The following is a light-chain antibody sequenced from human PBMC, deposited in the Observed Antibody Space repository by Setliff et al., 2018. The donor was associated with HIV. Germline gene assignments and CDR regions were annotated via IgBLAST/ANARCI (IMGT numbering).Light chain of an antibody. Sequence: QSALTQPASVSGSPGQSITISCTGTSSDVGSDNLVSWYQQHPGKAPKVILYEGNKRPSGISDRFSGSKSGNTAFLTISGLQAGDDGDYYCCSHTTSRTYVFGTGTKVTV. CDR2: EGN. CDR1: SSDVGSDNL. V-gene: IGLV2-23*01. J-gene: IGLJ1*01. CDR3: CSHTTSRTYV.